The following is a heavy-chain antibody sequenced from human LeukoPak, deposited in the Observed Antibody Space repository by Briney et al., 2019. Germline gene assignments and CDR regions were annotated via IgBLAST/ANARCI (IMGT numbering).Heavy chain of an antibody. D-gene: IGHD3-22*01. V-gene: IGHV4-39*01. CDR2: LYYSGST. Sequence: PSETLSLTCIVSGGSISSASYFWGWIRQPPGKGLEWIGTLYYSGSTYYSASLKSRVTMSGDTSRNQFSLRLSSVNAADTAVYYCAKAGVRYSDSSALYAFDFWGPGTMVTVSS. CDR1: GGSISSASYF. CDR3: AKAGVRYSDSSALYAFDF. J-gene: IGHJ3*01.